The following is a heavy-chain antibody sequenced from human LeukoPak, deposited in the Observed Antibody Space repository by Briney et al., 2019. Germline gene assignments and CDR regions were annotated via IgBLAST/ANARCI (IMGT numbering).Heavy chain of an antibody. V-gene: IGHV4-59*01. D-gene: IGHD3-22*01. CDR3: VGSPHDSSGPNDY. J-gene: IGHJ4*02. CDR2: IYYSGST. Sequence: PSETLSLTCTVSGGSISSYYWSWIRQPPGKGLEWIGYIYYSGSTNYNPSLKSRVTISVDTSKNQFSLKLSSVTAADTAVYYCVGSPHDSSGPNDYWGQGTLVTVST. CDR1: GGSISSYY.